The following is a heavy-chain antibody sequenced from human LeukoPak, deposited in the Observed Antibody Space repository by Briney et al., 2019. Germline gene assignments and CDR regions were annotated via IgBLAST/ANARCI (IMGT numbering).Heavy chain of an antibody. V-gene: IGHV3-23*01. CDR3: AKAFKLYYYYCMDV. J-gene: IGHJ6*03. CDR2: ISGSGGST. CDR1: GFTFSSYA. Sequence: GGSLRLSCAASGFTFSSYAMSWVRQAPGKGLEWVSAISGSGGSTYYADSVKGRFTISRDNSKNTLYLQMNSLRAEDTAVYYCAKAFKLYYYYCMDVWGKGTTVTVSS. D-gene: IGHD3-3*02.